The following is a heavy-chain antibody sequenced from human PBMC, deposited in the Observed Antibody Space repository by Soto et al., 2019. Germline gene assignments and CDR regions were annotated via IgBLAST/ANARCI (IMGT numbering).Heavy chain of an antibody. Sequence: QLQLQESGPGLVKPSETLSLTCTVSGGSISSSSYYWGWIRQPPGKGLEWIGSIYYSGSTYYNPSLKSRVTISVDTSKNQFSLKLSSVTAADTAVYYCATPSIAAAGTALGYWGQGTLVTVSS. J-gene: IGHJ4*02. CDR2: IYYSGST. D-gene: IGHD6-13*01. V-gene: IGHV4-39*01. CDR3: ATPSIAAAGTALGY. CDR1: GGSISSSSYY.